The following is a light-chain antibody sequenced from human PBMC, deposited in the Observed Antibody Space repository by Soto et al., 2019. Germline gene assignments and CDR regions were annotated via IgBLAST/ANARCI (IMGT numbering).Light chain of an antibody. CDR2: GAS. V-gene: IGKV3-20*01. J-gene: IGKJ1*01. Sequence: DIVLTQSPGPLSLSPGESATLSCTSSQSVSSSYLAWYQQKPGQAPRLIIYGASRRATGIPDRFSGSGSGTDCTLTISRLEPEDVAVYYCQQYGSSPRTFGQGTKVDIK. CDR3: QQYGSSPRT. CDR1: QSVSSSY.